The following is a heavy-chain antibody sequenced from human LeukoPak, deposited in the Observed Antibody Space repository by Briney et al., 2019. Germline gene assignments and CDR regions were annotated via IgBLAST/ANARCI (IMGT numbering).Heavy chain of an antibody. V-gene: IGHV4-4*02. J-gene: IGHJ5*02. D-gene: IGHD6-13*01. Sequence: SGTLSLTCAVSGGSISSSNWWSWVRQPPGKGLEWIGYIYFSGTTKYNPSLESRVTISVDTSKNQFSLKLSSVTAADTAVYYCARRRAEGGSNGHYNWFDPWGQGILVTVSS. CDR3: ARRRAEGGSNGHYNWFDP. CDR2: IYFSGTT. CDR1: GGSISSSNW.